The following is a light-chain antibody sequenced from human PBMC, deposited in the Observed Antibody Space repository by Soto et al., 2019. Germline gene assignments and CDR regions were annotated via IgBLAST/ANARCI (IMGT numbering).Light chain of an antibody. J-gene: IGKJ4*01. CDR3: QQYNKWPLT. V-gene: IGKV3-15*01. Sequence: EIVMTQSPTTLSVSPGDRATLSCRASQGVSSNLAWYQLKPGQAPRLLIYGASTRATGISVRFSGSGSGTECTLTISSLQSEDFAVYYCQQYNKWPLTFGGGSKVEIK. CDR1: QGVSSN. CDR2: GAS.